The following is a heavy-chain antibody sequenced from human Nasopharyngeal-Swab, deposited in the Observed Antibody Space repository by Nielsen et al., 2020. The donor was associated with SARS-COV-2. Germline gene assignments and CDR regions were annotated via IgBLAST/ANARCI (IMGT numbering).Heavy chain of an antibody. J-gene: IGHJ4*02. D-gene: IGHD1-26*01. CDR2: ISYDGSNK. Sequence: GGSLRLSCAASGFTFSSYAMHWVRQAPGQGLEWVALISYDGSNKYYADSVKGRFTISRDNSKNTLYLQMNSLRAEDTAVYYCARDLGSYFDYWGQGTLVTVSS. CDR1: GFTFSSYA. V-gene: IGHV3-30-3*01. CDR3: ARDLGSYFDY.